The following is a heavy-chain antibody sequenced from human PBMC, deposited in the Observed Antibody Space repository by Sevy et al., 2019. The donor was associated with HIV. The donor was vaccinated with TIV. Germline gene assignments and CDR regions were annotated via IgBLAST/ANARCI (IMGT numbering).Heavy chain of an antibody. J-gene: IGHJ6*02. Sequence: GGSLRLSCAASGFTFSDYNMNWVRQAPGKGLEWVSYISGLSNYIYYADSVKGRFSISRDNAKNSLYLQMNSLRAEDTAVYYCARAQSGYSYGFYYYGMDVWGQGTTVTVSS. CDR1: GFTFSDYN. CDR2: ISGLSNYI. D-gene: IGHD5-18*01. CDR3: ARAQSGYSYGFYYYGMDV. V-gene: IGHV3-21*01.